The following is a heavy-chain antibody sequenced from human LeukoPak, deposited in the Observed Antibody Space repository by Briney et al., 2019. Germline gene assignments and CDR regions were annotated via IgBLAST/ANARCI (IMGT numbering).Heavy chain of an antibody. V-gene: IGHV4-39*01. CDR3: ARLGYSSSPIPYFDY. D-gene: IGHD6-13*01. CDR1: GGSISSSSYY. J-gene: IGHJ4*02. CDR2: IYYSGST. Sequence: SETLSLTCTVSGGSISSSSYYWGWIRQPPGKGLEWIGSIYYSGSTYYNPSLKSRVTISVDTSKNQFSLKLSSVTAADTAVYYCARLGYSSSPIPYFDYWGQGTLVTVSS.